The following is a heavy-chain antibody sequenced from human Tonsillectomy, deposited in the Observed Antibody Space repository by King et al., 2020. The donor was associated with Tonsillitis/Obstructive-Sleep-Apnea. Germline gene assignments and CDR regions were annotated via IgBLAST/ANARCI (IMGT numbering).Heavy chain of an antibody. CDR1: GGSFSGYY. CDR3: ARVHIDCSGGSCYGELSASDY. CDR2: INHSGST. J-gene: IGHJ4*02. V-gene: IGHV4-34*01. Sequence: VQLQQWGAGLLKPSETLSLTCAVYGGSFSGYYWSWIRQPPGKGLEWIGEINHSGSTNYNPSLKSRVTISVDTSKNQFSLKLSSVTAADTAVYYCARVHIDCSGGSCYGELSASDYWGQGTLVTVSS. D-gene: IGHD2-15*01.